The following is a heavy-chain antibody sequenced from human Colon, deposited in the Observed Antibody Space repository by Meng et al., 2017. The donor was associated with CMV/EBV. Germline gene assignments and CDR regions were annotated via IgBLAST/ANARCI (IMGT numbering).Heavy chain of an antibody. Sequence: GESLKISCAASGFVFSSFWMTWVRQAPGKGLEWVATIKQPGREKFYADSVKGRFTISRDNGKNLVFLQMNSLRNEDTGVYYCARDLTTDYNYYYGMDVWGHGTTVTV. V-gene: IGHV3-7*01. J-gene: IGHJ6*02. D-gene: IGHD1-14*01. CDR3: ARDLTTDYNYYYGMDV. CDR2: IKQPGREK. CDR1: GFVFSSFW.